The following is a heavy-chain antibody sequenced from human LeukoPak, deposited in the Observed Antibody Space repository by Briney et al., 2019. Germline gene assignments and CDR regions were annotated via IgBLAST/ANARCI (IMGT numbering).Heavy chain of an antibody. Sequence: GASVKVSCKASGGTFSSYAISWVRQAPGQGLEWMGGIIPIFGTANYAQKFQGRVTITADESTSTAYMELSSLRSEDTAVYHCASGMGATTGYFDYWGQGTLVTVSS. CDR2: IIPIFGTA. V-gene: IGHV1-69*01. J-gene: IGHJ4*02. CDR1: GGTFSSYA. D-gene: IGHD1-26*01. CDR3: ASGMGATTGYFDY.